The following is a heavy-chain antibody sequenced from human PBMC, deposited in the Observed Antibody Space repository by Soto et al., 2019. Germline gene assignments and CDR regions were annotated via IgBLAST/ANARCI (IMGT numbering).Heavy chain of an antibody. CDR2: ISGGGGST. V-gene: IGHV3-23*01. D-gene: IGHD4-17*01. J-gene: IGHJ4*02. CDR1: GFTFSSYA. Sequence: PGGSLRLSCAASGFTFSSYAMSWVRQAPGKGLEWVSAISGGGGSTYYADSVKGRPTISRDNSKNTLYLQMNSLRAEDTAVYYCAKRKDPTVTRALDYWGQGTLVTVSS. CDR3: AKRKDPTVTRALDY.